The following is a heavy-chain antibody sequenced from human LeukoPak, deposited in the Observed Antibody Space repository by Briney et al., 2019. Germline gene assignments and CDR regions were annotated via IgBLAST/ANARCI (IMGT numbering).Heavy chain of an antibody. CDR1: GGSISSSSYY. J-gene: IGHJ4*02. CDR3: ASLGYCSGGSCPIDY. CDR2: IYYSGST. Sequence: SETLSLTCTVSGGSISSSSYYWGWIRQPPGKGLEWIGSIYYSGSTNYNPSLKSRVTISVDTSKNQFSLKLSSVTAADTAVYYCASLGYCSGGSCPIDYWGQGTLVTVSS. V-gene: IGHV4-39*07. D-gene: IGHD2-15*01.